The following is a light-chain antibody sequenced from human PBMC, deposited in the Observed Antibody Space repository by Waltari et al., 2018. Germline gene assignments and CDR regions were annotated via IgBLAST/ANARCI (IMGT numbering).Light chain of an antibody. CDR3: TSYTGSSTRYV. J-gene: IGLJ1*01. Sequence: QSALTQPASVSGSPGQSITISCTGTSSDVGLYDYVSWYQPPPGKAPKLVIYDVSYRPSGISTRFSASKSGNTASLAISGLQAEDEADYYCTSYTGSSTRYVFGTGTKVTVL. CDR2: DVS. CDR1: SSDVGLYDY. V-gene: IGLV2-14*01.